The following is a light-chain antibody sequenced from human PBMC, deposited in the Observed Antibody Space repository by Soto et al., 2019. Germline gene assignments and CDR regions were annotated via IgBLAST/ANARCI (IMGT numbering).Light chain of an antibody. CDR2: LGS. J-gene: IGKJ4*01. CDR1: QTLLHSNGYNY. Sequence: DIVMTQSPLSLPVTPGEPASISCRSSQTLLHSNGYNYLDWYLQRPGQSPQLLIYLGSSRASGVPERFSVSGSGTDFTLKISRVEAEDVGVYYCMQALQTPTFGGGTKVEIK. CDR3: MQALQTPT. V-gene: IGKV2-28*01.